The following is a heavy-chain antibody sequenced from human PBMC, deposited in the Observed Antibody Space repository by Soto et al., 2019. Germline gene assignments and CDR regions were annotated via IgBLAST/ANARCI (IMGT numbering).Heavy chain of an antibody. CDR3: ARSITGTTINWFDP. J-gene: IGHJ5*02. Sequence: SVKVSCKASGGTLSSYTISWVRQAPGQGLEWMGRIIPILGIADYAQKFQGRVTITADKSTSTAYMELSSLRSEDTAVYYCARSITGTTINWFDPWGQGTLVTVSS. CDR1: GGTLSSYT. CDR2: IIPILGIA. V-gene: IGHV1-69*02. D-gene: IGHD1-7*01.